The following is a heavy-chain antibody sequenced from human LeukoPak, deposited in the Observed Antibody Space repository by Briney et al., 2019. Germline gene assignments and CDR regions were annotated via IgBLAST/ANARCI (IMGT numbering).Heavy chain of an antibody. V-gene: IGHV3-23*01. CDR3: AKGLNYDFWSDYRERYFDY. CDR2: TSGSGGST. CDR1: GFTFSSYA. D-gene: IGHD3-3*01. J-gene: IGHJ4*02. Sequence: PGGSLRLSCAASGFTFSSYAMSWVRQAPGKGLEWVSTTSGSGGSTYSAGSVKGRFTISRDNSKNTLYLQMNSLRAEDTAVYYCAKGLNYDFWSDYRERYFDYWGQGTLVTVSS.